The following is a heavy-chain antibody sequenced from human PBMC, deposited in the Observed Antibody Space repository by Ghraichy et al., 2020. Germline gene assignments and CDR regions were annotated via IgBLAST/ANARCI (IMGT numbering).Heavy chain of an antibody. CDR1: GGSISGFY. J-gene: IGHJ4*02. Sequence: SETLSPTCTVSGGSISGFYWSWIRQPPGKGLEWIGYVYYSGSTSYNPSLKSRVTISVDTSKNQFSLKLSSVTAADTAVYYCARRGSAAYPFDYWGQGTLVTVSS. CDR2: VYYSGST. D-gene: IGHD2-15*01. V-gene: IGHV4-59*01. CDR3: ARRGSAAYPFDY.